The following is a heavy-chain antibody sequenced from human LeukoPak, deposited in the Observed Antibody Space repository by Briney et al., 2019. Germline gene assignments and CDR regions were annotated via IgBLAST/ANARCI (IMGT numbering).Heavy chain of an antibody. V-gene: IGHV1-2*02. D-gene: IGHD3-10*01. CDR3: ARTGVLLWFGESYFDY. CDR2: INPNSGGT. CDR1: GYTFTGYY. Sequence: ASVKISCKASGYTFTGYYMHWVRQAPGQELEWMGWINPNSGGTNYAQKFQGRVTMTRDTSISTAYMELSRLRSDDTAVYYCARTGVLLWFGESYFDYWGQGTLVTVSS. J-gene: IGHJ4*02.